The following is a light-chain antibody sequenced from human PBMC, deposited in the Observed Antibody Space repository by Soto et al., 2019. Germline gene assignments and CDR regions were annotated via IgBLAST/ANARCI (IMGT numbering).Light chain of an antibody. V-gene: IGLV2-14*01. J-gene: IGLJ2*01. CDR1: SSDVGRYNY. CDR2: DVT. CDR3: RSYTSSKTLVV. Sequence: QSALTQPASVSGSPGQSITISCTGTSSDVGRYNYVSWYQQHPGKVPKLMIYDVTNRPSGVSDRFSGSKSGNTASLTISGLHAEDEADYHCRSYTSSKTLVVFGGGTKLTVL.